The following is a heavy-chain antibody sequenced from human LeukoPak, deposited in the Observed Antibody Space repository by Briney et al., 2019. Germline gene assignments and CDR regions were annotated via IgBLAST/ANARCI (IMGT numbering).Heavy chain of an antibody. CDR2: IYYSGST. CDR3: ARQIRYCSGGSCYLHFDY. J-gene: IGHJ4*02. Sequence: SETLSLTCTVSGGSISSSSYYWGWIRQPPGKGLEWIGSIYYSGSTYYNPSLKSRVPISVDTSKNQFSLKLSSVTAADTAVYYCARQIRYCSGGSCYLHFDYWGQGTLVTVSS. CDR1: GGSISSSSYY. V-gene: IGHV4-39*01. D-gene: IGHD2-15*01.